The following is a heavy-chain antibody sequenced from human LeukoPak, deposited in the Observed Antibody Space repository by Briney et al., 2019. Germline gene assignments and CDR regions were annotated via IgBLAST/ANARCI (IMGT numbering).Heavy chain of an antibody. Sequence: PGRSLRLSCAASGFTFSNYGMHWVRQAPGKGLEWVAVISYDGSKKYYGDFVKGRFTISRDNSKNTLYLQMNSLRAEDTAVYYCAKESLDTERRNYNYYGMDVWGQGTTVTVSS. CDR2: ISYDGSKK. D-gene: IGHD1-1*01. V-gene: IGHV3-30*18. J-gene: IGHJ6*02. CDR1: GFTFSNYG. CDR3: AKESLDTERRNYNYYGMDV.